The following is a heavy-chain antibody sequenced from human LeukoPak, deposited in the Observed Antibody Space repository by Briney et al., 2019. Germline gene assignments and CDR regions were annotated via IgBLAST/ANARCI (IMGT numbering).Heavy chain of an antibody. Sequence: GGSLRLSCAASGFTFSTSWMSWVRQASGKGLEWVANIKQDGSETNYVDSVKGRFTISRDNAKNSLYLQMNSLRAEDTAVYYCARPRVPDFWGQGTLVTVSS. CDR2: IKQDGSET. V-gene: IGHV3-7*01. J-gene: IGHJ4*02. CDR1: GFTFSTSW. CDR3: ARPRVPDF.